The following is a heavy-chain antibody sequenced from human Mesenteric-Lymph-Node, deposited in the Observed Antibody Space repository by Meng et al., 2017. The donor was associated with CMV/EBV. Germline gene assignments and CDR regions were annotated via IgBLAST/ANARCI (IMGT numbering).Heavy chain of an antibody. CDR3: VGGSRVRGVPDY. CDR2: LYRNGDA. CDR1: CVSVRSGDYY. V-gene: IGHV4-30-4*08. J-gene: IGHJ4*02. D-gene: IGHD3-10*01. Sequence: VSCVSVRSGDYYWIWIRQPPGKGLEWIGNLYRNGDADYQPSLKSRLNILVDTSNNRFSLRLNSVTAADTAVYYCVGGSRVRGVPDYWGQGTLVTVSS.